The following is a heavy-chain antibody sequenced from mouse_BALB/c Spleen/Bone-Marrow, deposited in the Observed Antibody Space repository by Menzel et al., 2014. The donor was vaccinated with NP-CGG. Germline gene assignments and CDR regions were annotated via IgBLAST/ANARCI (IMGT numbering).Heavy chain of an antibody. D-gene: IGHD1-1*01. J-gene: IGHJ2*01. CDR3: ARDYYGSSDY. CDR1: GFTFSSYG. V-gene: IGHV5-6-3*01. CDR2: INSKGGST. Sequence: EVQLQQSGGGLVQPGGSLKLSCAASGFTFSSYGMSWVRQTPDKRLELVATINSKGGSTYYPDSVKGRFTISRDNAKNTLYLQMSSLKSEDTAMYYCARDYYGSSDYWGQGTTLTVSS.